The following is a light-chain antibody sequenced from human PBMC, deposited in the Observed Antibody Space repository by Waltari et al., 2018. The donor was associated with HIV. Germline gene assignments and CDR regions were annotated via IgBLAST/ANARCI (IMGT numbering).Light chain of an antibody. CDR1: RSDIGGYNY. Sequence: QSALTQPASVSGSPGHSLTISCTGTRSDIGGYNYVPWYQQHPGKAPKPRISEVSNRPSGVSNRFACSKSGNTASLAIDGLQAEDEADYYCSSYTSSNTRVIFGGGTKLTVL. V-gene: IGLV2-14*01. CDR2: EVS. CDR3: SSYTSSNTRVI. J-gene: IGLJ2*01.